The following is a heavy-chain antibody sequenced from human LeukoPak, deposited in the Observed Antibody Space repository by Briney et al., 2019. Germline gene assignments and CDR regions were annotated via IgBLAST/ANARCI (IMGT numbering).Heavy chain of an antibody. Sequence: GGSLRLSCAASGFTLSSYAMSWVRQGPGKGLEWVSAISVSGNTYHADSVKGRFTISRDSYKNTLYLQMNSLRAEDAAVYFCARDGVALYWGQGTLVTVSS. D-gene: IGHD2-15*01. CDR1: GFTLSSYA. V-gene: IGHV3-23*01. CDR3: ARDGVALY. CDR2: ISVSGNT. J-gene: IGHJ4*02.